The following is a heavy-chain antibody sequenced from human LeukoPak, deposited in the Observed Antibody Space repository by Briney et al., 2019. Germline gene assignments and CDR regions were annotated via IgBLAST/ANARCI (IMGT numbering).Heavy chain of an antibody. CDR1: GFIFSSYA. CDR3: AKGTGDTGYYFDY. CDR2: IRVGGET. V-gene: IGHV3-23*01. D-gene: IGHD7-27*01. Sequence: GGSLRLSGAASGFIFSSYAMNWVGQAPGKGLEWVSGIRVGGETHYADSVKGRFTISRDNSENTLYLQMSGLSAEDTAVYYCAKGTGDTGYYFDYWGQGTLVTVFS. J-gene: IGHJ4*02.